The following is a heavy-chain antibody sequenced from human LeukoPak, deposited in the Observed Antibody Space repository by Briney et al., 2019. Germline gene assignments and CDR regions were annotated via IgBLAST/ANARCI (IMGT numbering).Heavy chain of an antibody. V-gene: IGHV3-30*04. Sequence: PGRSLRLSCAASGFTFSSYAMHWVRQAPGKGLEWVAVISYDGSNKYYADSVKGRFTISRDNAKNSLYLQMNSLRAEDTAVYYCARERTTYYYDSSGYSGRNYYYYGMDVWGQGTTVTVSS. D-gene: IGHD3-22*01. CDR2: ISYDGSNK. CDR3: ARERTTYYYDSSGYSGRNYYYYGMDV. CDR1: GFTFSSYA. J-gene: IGHJ6*02.